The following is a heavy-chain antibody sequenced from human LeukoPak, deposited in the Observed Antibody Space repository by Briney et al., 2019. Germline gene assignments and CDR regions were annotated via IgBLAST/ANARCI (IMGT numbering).Heavy chain of an antibody. V-gene: IGHV1-2*02. CDR1: GYTFTGYY. Sequence: ASVKVSCEASGYTFTGYYMHWVRQAPGQGLEWMGWINPNSGGTNYAQKFQGRVTMTRDTSISTAYMELSRLRSDDTAVYYCARDRNDYVWGSYRYPDYWGQGTLVTVSS. D-gene: IGHD3-16*02. J-gene: IGHJ4*02. CDR2: INPNSGGT. CDR3: ARDRNDYVWGSYRYPDY.